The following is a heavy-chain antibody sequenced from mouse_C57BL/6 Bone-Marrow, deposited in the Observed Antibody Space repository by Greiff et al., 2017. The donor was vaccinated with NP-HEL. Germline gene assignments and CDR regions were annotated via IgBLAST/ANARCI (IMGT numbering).Heavy chain of an antibody. D-gene: IGHD2-3*01. Sequence: EVQLQQSGPELVKPGASVKISCKASGYTFTDYYMNWVKQSHGKSLEWIGDINPNNGGTSYNQKFKGKATLTVDKSSSTAYMELRSLTSEDSAVYYCTRVGDYDGYYVDYWGQGTTLTVSS. CDR1: GYTFTDYY. J-gene: IGHJ2*01. CDR3: TRVGDYDGYYVDY. V-gene: IGHV1-26*01. CDR2: INPNNGGT.